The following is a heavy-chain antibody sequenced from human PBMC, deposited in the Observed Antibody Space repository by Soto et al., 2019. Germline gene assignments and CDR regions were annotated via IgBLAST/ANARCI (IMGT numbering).Heavy chain of an antibody. CDR2: INAGNGNT. CDR1: AYTFTSYA. V-gene: IGHV1-3*01. Sequence: ASVKGSCNASAYTFTSYAMHWVRQAPGQRLEWMGWINAGNGNTKYAQKFQGRVTITRNTSISTAYMELSSLRSEDTAVYYCATGPVAAAGPQYYYYYMDVWGKGTTVTVSS. J-gene: IGHJ6*03. CDR3: ATGPVAAAGPQYYYYYMDV. D-gene: IGHD6-13*01.